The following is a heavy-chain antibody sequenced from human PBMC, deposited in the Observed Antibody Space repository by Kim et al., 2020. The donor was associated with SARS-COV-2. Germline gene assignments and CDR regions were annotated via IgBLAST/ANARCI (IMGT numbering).Heavy chain of an antibody. Sequence: SANFADSVKGRFTISRDNAKNPLYLQMDSLRAEDTAVYYCARGGSTWYDFWGQGTLVTVSS. J-gene: IGHJ5*01. D-gene: IGHD3-10*01. V-gene: IGHV3-74*01. CDR3: ARGGSTWYDF. CDR2: SA.